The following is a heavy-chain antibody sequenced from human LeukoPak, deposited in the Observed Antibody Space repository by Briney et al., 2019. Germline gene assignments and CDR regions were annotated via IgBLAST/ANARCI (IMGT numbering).Heavy chain of an antibody. CDR2: ISGSGGST. J-gene: IGHJ6*02. V-gene: IGHV3-23*01. CDR1: GFTFSSYA. Sequence: GGSLRLSCAASGFTFSSYAMSWVRQAPGKGLEWVSAISGSGGSTYYADSVKGRFTISRDNSKNTLYLQMNSLRAEDTAVYYCTTVRYFDWLPVGVWGQGTTVTVSS. CDR3: TTVRYFDWLPVGV. D-gene: IGHD3-9*01.